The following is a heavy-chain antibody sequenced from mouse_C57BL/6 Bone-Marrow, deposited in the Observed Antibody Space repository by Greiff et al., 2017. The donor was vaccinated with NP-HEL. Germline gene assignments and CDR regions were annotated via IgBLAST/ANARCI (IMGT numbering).Heavy chain of an antibody. V-gene: IGHV5-17*01. CDR3: ARKYYGSSYYFDY. J-gene: IGHJ2*01. CDR1: GFTFSDYG. CDR2: ISSGSSTI. D-gene: IGHD1-1*01. Sequence: EVMLVESGGGLVKPGGSLKLSCAASGFTFSDYGMHWVRQAPEKGLEWVAYISSGSSTIYYAATVKGRFTISRDNAKNTLFLQMTSLRSEDTAMYYCARKYYGSSYYFDYWGQGTTLTVSS.